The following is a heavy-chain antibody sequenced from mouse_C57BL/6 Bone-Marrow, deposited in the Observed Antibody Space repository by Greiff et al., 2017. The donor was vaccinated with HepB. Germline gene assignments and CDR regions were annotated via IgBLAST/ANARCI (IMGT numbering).Heavy chain of an antibody. D-gene: IGHD1-1*01. Sequence: EVNVVESGGGLVQPGGSLSLSCAASGFTFTDYYMSWVRQPPGKALEWLGFIRNKANGYTTEYSASVKGRFTISRDNSQSILYLQMNALRAEDSATYYCARSPYGSSYYYAMDYWGQGTSVTVSS. CDR3: ARSPYGSSYYYAMDY. V-gene: IGHV7-3*01. CDR2: IRNKANGYTT. J-gene: IGHJ4*01. CDR1: GFTFTDYY.